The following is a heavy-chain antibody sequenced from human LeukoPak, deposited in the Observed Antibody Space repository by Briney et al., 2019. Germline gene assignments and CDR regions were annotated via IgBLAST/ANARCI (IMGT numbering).Heavy chain of an antibody. CDR2: MSGSGGST. J-gene: IGHJ3*01. CDR3: AEYSSQTPL. Sequence: GGSLTLSCEVSGFTLSSYAVRWVREAPGGGLEGVSAMSGSGGSTYYAHSVKGRFTIPRDNPKNTLYLQMNSLRAEDTAVYYCAEYSSQTPLWGQGTMVTVSS. V-gene: IGHV3-23*01. CDR1: GFTLSSYA. D-gene: IGHD6-6*01.